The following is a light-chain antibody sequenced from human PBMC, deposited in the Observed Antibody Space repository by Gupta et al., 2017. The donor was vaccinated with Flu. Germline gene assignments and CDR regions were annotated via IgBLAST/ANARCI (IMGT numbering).Light chain of an antibody. V-gene: IGLV4-69*01. CDR2: VNSDGSH. J-gene: IGLJ3*02. Sequence: QLALTQSPSASASLGASVKLTCTLTSGHSTYASTWHQQQPEKGPRYLMTVNSDGSHKKGDGIPGRFSGSSSGAERYLTISSLQSEDEADYYCQTWGTGIWMFGGGTKLTVL. CDR1: SGHSTYA. CDR3: QTWGTGIWM.